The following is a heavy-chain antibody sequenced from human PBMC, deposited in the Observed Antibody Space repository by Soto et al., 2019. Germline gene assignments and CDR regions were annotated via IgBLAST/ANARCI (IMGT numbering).Heavy chain of an antibody. CDR3: ARYRGGSGFYFDY. D-gene: IGHD3-10*01. V-gene: IGHV4-31*03. J-gene: IGHJ4*02. CDR2: IYYSGSA. Sequence: QVQLQESGPGLVKPSQTLSLTCTVSGGSISIGGYYWSWIRQHPGKGLEWIGYIYYSGSAYSNPSLKSRVTLSVDTSNNQFSLKMSSVTAADTAVYYCARYRGGSGFYFDYWGQGTLVTVSS. CDR1: GGSISIGGYY.